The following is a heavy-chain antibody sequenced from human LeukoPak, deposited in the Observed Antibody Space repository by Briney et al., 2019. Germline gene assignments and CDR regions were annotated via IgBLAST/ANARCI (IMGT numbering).Heavy chain of an antibody. V-gene: IGHV4-30-2*01. J-gene: IGHJ3*02. D-gene: IGHD1-7*01. CDR1: GGSISSSSYY. CDR3: ATLTGTSSRQHAFDI. Sequence: SETLSLTCTVSGGSISSSSYYWSWIRQPPGKGLEWIGYIYHSGSTYYNPSLRSRVTISVDRSKNQFSLKLSSVTAADTAVYYCATLTGTSSRQHAFDIWGQGTMVTVSS. CDR2: IYHSGST.